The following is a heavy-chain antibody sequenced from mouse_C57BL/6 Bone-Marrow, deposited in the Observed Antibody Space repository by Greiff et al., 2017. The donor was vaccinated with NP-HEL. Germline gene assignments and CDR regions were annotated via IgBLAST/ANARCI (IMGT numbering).Heavy chain of an antibody. CDR2: ISSGGDYI. J-gene: IGHJ2*01. CDR3: TRQLRLRTDYFDY. V-gene: IGHV5-9-1*02. Sequence: EVKVVESGEGLVKPGGSLKLSCAASGFTFSSYAMSWVRQTPEKRLEWVAYISSGGDYIYYADTVKGRFTISRDNARNTLYLQMSSLKSEDTAMYYCTRQLRLRTDYFDYWGQGTTLTVSS. D-gene: IGHD3-2*02. CDR1: GFTFSSYA.